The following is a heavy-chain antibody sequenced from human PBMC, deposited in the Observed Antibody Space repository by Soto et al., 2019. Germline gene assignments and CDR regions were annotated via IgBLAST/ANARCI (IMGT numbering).Heavy chain of an antibody. J-gene: IGHJ6*02. CDR3: ARGAVAGTRTSYYYYGMDV. V-gene: IGHV1-69*12. Sequence: QVQLLQSGAEVKKPGSSVRVSCEASGGSFRTYSISWVRQAPGQGLEWMGEIIPIFGTVNYAQKFQGRVTITADEPTTTVYMDLRSRRSEDTAVYYCARGAVAGTRTSYYYYGMDVWGQGTTVTVSS. CDR2: IIPIFGTV. CDR1: GGSFRTYS. D-gene: IGHD6-19*01.